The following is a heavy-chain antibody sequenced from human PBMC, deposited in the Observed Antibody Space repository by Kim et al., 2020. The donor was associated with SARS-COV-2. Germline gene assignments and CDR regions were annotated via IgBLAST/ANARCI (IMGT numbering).Heavy chain of an antibody. V-gene: IGHV5-51*01. Sequence: TRYSPSFQGQVTISADKSISTAYLQWSSLKASDTAMYYCATTLSGGAFDPWGQGTLVTVSS. D-gene: IGHD3-16*01. J-gene: IGHJ5*02. CDR2: T. CDR3: ATTLSGGAFDP.